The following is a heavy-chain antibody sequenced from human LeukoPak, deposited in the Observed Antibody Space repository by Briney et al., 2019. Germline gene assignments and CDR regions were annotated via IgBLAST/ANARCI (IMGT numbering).Heavy chain of an antibody. CDR1: GGSISSSTYY. J-gene: IGHJ5*02. CDR2: IYYTGST. Sequence: SETLSLTCTVSGGSISSSTYYWGWIRQPPGKGLEWIGSIYYTGSTYYNPSLQSRVTISVDTSKNQFSLKLTSVTAADTAVYYCARVRRGYLHHWGQGTLVTVSS. V-gene: IGHV4-39*07. D-gene: IGHD3-22*01. CDR3: ARVRRGYLHH.